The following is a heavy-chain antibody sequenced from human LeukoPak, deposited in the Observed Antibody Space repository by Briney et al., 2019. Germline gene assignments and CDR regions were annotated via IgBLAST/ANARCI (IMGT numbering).Heavy chain of an antibody. D-gene: IGHD3-22*01. CDR3: ARSLGDSSGYYILPIDY. J-gene: IGHJ4*02. CDR1: GGTFSGYA. CDR2: ISPYSGNT. Sequence: GASVKVSCKASGGTFSGYAISWVRQAPGQGLEWMGWISPYSGNTNYAQMVQGRVTMPTDTSTSTAYMELRSLRSDDTAVYYCARSLGDSSGYYILPIDYWGQGTLVTVSS. V-gene: IGHV1-18*01.